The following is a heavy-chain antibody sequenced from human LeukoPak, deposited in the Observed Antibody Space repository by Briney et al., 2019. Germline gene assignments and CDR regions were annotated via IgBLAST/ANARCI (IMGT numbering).Heavy chain of an antibody. V-gene: IGHV3-23*01. J-gene: IGHJ5*02. Sequence: GGSLRLSCAASGFTFSSYSMNWVRQAPGKGLEWVSAISGSGGSTYYADSVKGRFTISRDNSKNTLYLQMNSLRAEDTAVYYCAKSSQGWFDPWGQGTLVTVSS. CDR2: ISGSGGST. CDR3: AKSSQGWFDP. CDR1: GFTFSSYS.